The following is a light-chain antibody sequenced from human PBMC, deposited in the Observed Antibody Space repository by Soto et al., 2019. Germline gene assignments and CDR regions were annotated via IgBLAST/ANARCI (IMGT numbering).Light chain of an antibody. CDR2: DVS. J-gene: IGLJ2*01. CDR1: SSDVGGYNY. CDR3: SSYTSSSPL. Sequence: QSALTQPASVSGSPGQSITISCTGTSSDVGGYNYVSWYQQHPGKAPKLMIYDVSNRPSGVSNRFSGSKSGNTASLTISGLQAEDEADYYCSSYTSSSPLFGGGPKLTVL. V-gene: IGLV2-14*01.